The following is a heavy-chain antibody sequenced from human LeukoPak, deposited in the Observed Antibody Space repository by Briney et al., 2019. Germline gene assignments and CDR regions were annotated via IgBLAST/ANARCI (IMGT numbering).Heavy chain of an antibody. J-gene: IGHJ4*02. Sequence: GGSLRLSCAASGFTFDDYAMHWVRQAPGKGLEWVSGISWNSGSIGYADSVKGRFTISRDNAKNSLYLQMNSLRAEDTALYYCARLDFVVTIDYWGQGTLVTVSS. D-gene: IGHD3-22*01. CDR3: ARLDFVVTIDY. V-gene: IGHV3-9*01. CDR2: ISWNSGSI. CDR1: GFTFDDYA.